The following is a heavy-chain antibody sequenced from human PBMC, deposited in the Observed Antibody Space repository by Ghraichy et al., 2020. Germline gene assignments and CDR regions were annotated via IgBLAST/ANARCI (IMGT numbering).Heavy chain of an antibody. D-gene: IGHD2-21*02. Sequence: SETLSLTCAVSGGSISSSNWWSWVRQPPGKGLEWIGEIYHSGSTNYNPSLKSRVTISVDKSKNQFSLKLSSVTAADTAVYYCARVVQVPAILYGRYYFDYWGQGTLVTVSS. CDR1: GGSISSSNW. CDR2: IYHSGST. V-gene: IGHV4-4*02. J-gene: IGHJ4*02. CDR3: ARVVQVPAILYGRYYFDY.